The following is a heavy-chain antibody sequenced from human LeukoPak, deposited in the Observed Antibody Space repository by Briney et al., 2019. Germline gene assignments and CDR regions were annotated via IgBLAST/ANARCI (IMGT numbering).Heavy chain of an antibody. CDR1: GFTFSNAW. D-gene: IGHD2-8*01. Sequence: GGSLRLSCAASGFTFSNAWMSWVRQAPGKGLEWVGRSGDKSNGYSTEYAASVKGRFTISRDESTNSLYLQMNGLKTDDTALYYCTRGFFGTNTYYSDYWGQGTLVTVSS. V-gene: IGHV3-72*01. CDR2: SGDKSNGYST. J-gene: IGHJ4*02. CDR3: TRGFFGTNTYYSDY.